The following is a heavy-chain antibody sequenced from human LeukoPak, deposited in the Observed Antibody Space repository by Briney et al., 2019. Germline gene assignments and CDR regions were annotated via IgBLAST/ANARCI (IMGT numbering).Heavy chain of an antibody. J-gene: IGHJ3*02. Sequence: GGSLRLSCAASGFTFSTYAMSWVRQAPGKGLEWVSAISGSGGSTYYADSVKGRFTISRDNSKNTLYLQMNSLRAEDTAVYYCAKERSYYGSGYDAFDIWGQGTKVTVSS. CDR2: ISGSGGST. D-gene: IGHD3-10*01. CDR3: AKERSYYGSGYDAFDI. V-gene: IGHV3-23*01. CDR1: GFTFSTYA.